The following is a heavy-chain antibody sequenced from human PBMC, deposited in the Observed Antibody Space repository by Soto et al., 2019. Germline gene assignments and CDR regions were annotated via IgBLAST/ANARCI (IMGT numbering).Heavy chain of an antibody. CDR3: ARVLYDFCSCYPYAFDI. D-gene: IGHD3-3*01. CDR2: IYHSGST. J-gene: IGHJ3*02. V-gene: IGHV4-4*02. Sequence: QVQLQESGPGLVKPSGTLSLTCAVSGGSISSSNWWSWVRQPPGKGLEWIGEIYHSGSTNYNPSLKCRVTISVDKSKIQFSLKVSSVTAADTAVYYCARVLYDFCSCYPYAFDIWGQGTMVTVSS. CDR1: GGSISSSNW.